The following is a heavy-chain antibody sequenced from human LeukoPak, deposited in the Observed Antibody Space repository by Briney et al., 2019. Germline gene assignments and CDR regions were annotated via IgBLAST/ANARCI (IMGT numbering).Heavy chain of an antibody. D-gene: IGHD6-13*01. CDR1: GGSFISYA. J-gene: IGHJ4*02. V-gene: IGHV1-69*13. CDR3: SRMMAAAASALDW. Sequence: SSVTVSCKASGGSFISYAIMWVQQAPGQGLEWMGWIIPIFGTANYAQKFQGRVTITADESTSTAYMELSSSGTDATTVVYYSRMMAAAASALDWWGPGTLVTVSS. CDR2: IIPIFGTA.